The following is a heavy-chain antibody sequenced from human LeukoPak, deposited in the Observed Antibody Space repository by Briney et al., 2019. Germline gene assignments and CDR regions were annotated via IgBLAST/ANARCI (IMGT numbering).Heavy chain of an antibody. CDR1: GLPIGDFA. CDR3: ARESGKFDY. V-gene: IGHV3-43*02. J-gene: IGHJ4*02. Sequence: GGSLRLSCVASGLPIGDFAMHWVPQAPGQGLEWVSLISGDGVSTFFTDSVKGRFSISRDNSTNSLFLEMSSLRTEDTAMYYCARESGKFDYWGQGTLVAVSS. CDR2: ISGDGVST.